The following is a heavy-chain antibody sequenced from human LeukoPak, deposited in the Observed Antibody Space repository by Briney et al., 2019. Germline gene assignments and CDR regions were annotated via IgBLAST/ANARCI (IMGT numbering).Heavy chain of an antibody. D-gene: IGHD2-2*03. CDR1: GGSFSNDY. J-gene: IGHJ4*02. V-gene: IGHV4-59*01. CDR2: IYHNGKT. Sequence: SETLSLTCTASGGSFSNDYWSWIRQPPGKGLEWIGYIYHNGKTNYNPSLKSRLTISLDTSKTQFSLNLNSMTAADTAIYYCARASEGIGFFDYWGQGILVTVSS. CDR3: ARASEGIGFFDY.